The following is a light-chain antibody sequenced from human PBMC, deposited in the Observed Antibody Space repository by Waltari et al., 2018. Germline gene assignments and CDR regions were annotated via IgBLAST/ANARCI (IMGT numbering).Light chain of an antibody. CDR3: CSYAGSYTLGI. CDR2: DVS. Sequence: QSALTQPRSVSGSPGQSVTISCTGTSSDVGGYDYVLWYQQHPGKAPKFMIYDVSKRPSGVPDRFSGSKSGNTASLTISGLQAEDEADYYCCSYAGSYTLGIFGGGTKLTVL. V-gene: IGLV2-11*01. J-gene: IGLJ2*01. CDR1: SSDVGGYDY.